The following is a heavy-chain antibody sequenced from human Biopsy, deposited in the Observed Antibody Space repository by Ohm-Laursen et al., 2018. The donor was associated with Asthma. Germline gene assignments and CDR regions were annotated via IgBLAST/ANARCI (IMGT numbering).Heavy chain of an antibody. CDR3: VRAVRNEQWLAPFDY. D-gene: IGHD6-19*01. J-gene: IGHJ4*02. CDR1: GGSISSFY. V-gene: IGHV4-59*01. CDR2: VYWTGST. Sequence: SQTLSLTCNVYGGSISSFYWSWIRQSPEKGLEWMGYVYWTGSTSYNPSLKSRITMSVDTSKNRMFLELTSVTAADTAIYYCVRAVRNEQWLAPFDYWGQGKPVTVSS.